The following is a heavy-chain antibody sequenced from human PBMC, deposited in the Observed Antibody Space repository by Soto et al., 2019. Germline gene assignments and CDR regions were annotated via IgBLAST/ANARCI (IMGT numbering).Heavy chain of an antibody. D-gene: IGHD3-9*01. Sequence: EVQLLESGGGLVQPGGALRLSCAVSGFSFRNSSITLGRQAPGKGVGGGSGISGSGDITYNTDSVKGRFAISRDTSKNVVYLQMRSLRAEDTAVYYCAKVPQWVLRYHDWFFDYWGQGTLVTVSS. V-gene: IGHV3-23*01. CDR2: ISGSGDIT. CDR1: GFSFRNSS. CDR3: AKVPQWVLRYHDWFFDY. J-gene: IGHJ4*02.